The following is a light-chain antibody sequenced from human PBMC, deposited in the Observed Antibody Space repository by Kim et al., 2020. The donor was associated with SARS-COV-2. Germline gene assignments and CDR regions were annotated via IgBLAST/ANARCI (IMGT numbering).Light chain of an antibody. CDR3: CSYAGRYTWV. CDR1: SSDVGGYNY. V-gene: IGLV2-11*01. Sequence: QSALTQPRSVSGSPGQSVTISCSGTSSDVGGYNYVSWYQQHPGKAPKLMIYDVSKRPSGVPDRFSCSKSGNTASLTISVLQAEDEADYYCCSYAGRYTWVFGGGTQLTVL. CDR2: DVS. J-gene: IGLJ3*02.